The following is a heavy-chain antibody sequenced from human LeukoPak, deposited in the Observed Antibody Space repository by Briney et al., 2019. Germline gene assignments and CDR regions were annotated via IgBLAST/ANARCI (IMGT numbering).Heavy chain of an antibody. CDR3: ARVRGIAVAGTASIYFDY. V-gene: IGHV3-7*01. D-gene: IGHD6-19*01. Sequence: GGSLRLSCAASGFTFSSYWMSWVRQAPGKGLEWVANIKEDGSEKYYVDSVKGRLTISRDNAKNSLYLQMNSLRAEDTAVYYCARVRGIAVAGTASIYFDYWGQGTLVTVSS. CDR2: IKEDGSEK. CDR1: GFTFSSYW. J-gene: IGHJ4*02.